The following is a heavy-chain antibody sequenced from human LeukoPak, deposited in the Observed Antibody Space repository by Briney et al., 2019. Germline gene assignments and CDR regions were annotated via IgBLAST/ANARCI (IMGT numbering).Heavy chain of an antibody. Sequence: GGSLRLSCAASGFTFSSYWMSWVRQALEKGLEWAANIKQDGSEKYYVDSVKGRFTISIDNAKNSLYLQMNSLRAEDTALYYCARLERGVPHYWGQGTLVTVSS. CDR3: ARLERGVPHY. CDR1: GFTFSSYW. V-gene: IGHV3-7*01. CDR2: IKQDGSEK. J-gene: IGHJ4*02. D-gene: IGHD3-10*01.